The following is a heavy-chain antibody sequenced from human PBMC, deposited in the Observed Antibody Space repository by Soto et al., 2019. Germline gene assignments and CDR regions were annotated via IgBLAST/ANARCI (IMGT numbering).Heavy chain of an antibody. CDR1: GYSFTSYW. CDR2: IDPSDSYT. CDR3: ASQPIAVAGTLGVSNYYYGMDV. J-gene: IGHJ6*02. V-gene: IGHV5-10-1*01. Sequence: PGESLKISCKGSGYSFTSYWISWVRQMPGKGLEGMGRIDPSDSYTNYSPSFQGHVTISADKSISTAYLQWSSLKASDTAMYYCASQPIAVAGTLGVSNYYYGMDVWGQGTTVTVSS. D-gene: IGHD6-19*01.